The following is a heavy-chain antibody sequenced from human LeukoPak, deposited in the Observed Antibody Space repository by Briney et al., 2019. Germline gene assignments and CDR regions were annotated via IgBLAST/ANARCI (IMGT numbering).Heavy chain of an antibody. D-gene: IGHD3-10*01. CDR3: AREDVAGGSGSNYYYYGADV. V-gene: IGHV4-61*01. CDR1: GGSISSSSYY. J-gene: IGHJ6*02. Sequence: SETLSLTCTVSGGSISSSSYYWGWIRQPPGKGLEWIGFIHYTGSTNYNPSLKSRVAISVDTSKNQFSLKLSSVTAADTAVYYCAREDVAGGSGSNYYYYGADVWGQGTTVTVSS. CDR2: IHYTGST.